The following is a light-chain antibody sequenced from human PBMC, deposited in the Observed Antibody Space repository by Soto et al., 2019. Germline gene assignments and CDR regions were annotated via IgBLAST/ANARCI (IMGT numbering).Light chain of an antibody. CDR1: QSVSNNY. V-gene: IGKV3-20*01. J-gene: IGKJ1*01. CDR2: GAS. Sequence: EIVLTQSPGTLSLSPGERATLSCRASQSVSNNYLAWYQQKPGQAPRLLIYGASNRATGIPDRFSGSGSGTDFTLTISSLQPEDFATYYCQQSSEATWTVGQGTKVDIK. CDR3: QQSSEATWT.